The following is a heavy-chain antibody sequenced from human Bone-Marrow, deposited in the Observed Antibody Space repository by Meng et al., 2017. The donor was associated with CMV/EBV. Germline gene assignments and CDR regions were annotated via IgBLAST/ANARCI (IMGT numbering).Heavy chain of an antibody. CDR3: ARDQAGYSSGYPHSFDY. J-gene: IGHJ4*02. D-gene: IGHD3-22*01. CDR1: GFTFSSYA. V-gene: IGHV3-21*01. CDR2: ISGSGGST. Sequence: GESLKISCAASGFTFSSYAMHWVRQAPGKGLEWVSAISGSGGSTYYADSVKGRFTISRDNAKNSLYLQMNSLRAEDTAVYYCARDQAGYSSGYPHSFDYWGQGTLVTVSS.